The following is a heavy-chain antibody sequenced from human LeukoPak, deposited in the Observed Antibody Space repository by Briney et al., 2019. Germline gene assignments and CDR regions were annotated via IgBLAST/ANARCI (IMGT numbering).Heavy chain of an antibody. D-gene: IGHD4-17*01. Sequence: ASVKVSCKVSGYTLTKLSMHWVRQAPGKGLEWMGGFDPEDGETIYAQKFQGRVTMTEDTSTDTAYMELSSLRSEDTAVYYCATVPLFHDYGDYPGGYYFDYWGQGTLVTVSS. J-gene: IGHJ4*02. V-gene: IGHV1-24*01. CDR1: GYTLTKLS. CDR2: FDPEDGET. CDR3: ATVPLFHDYGDYPGGYYFDY.